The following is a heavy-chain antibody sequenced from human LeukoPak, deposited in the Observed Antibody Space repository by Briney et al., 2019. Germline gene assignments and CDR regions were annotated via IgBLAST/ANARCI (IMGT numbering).Heavy chain of an antibody. J-gene: IGHJ4*02. CDR2: IYYSRST. V-gene: IGHV4-30-4*01. CDR3: ARVSGAAFPFIDY. CDR1: GGSISSGDYY. Sequence: SETLSLTCTVSGGSISSGDYYWSWIRQPPGKGLEWIGYIYYSRSTYYNPSLKSRVTISVDTSKNQFSLKLSSVTAADTAVYYCARVSGAAFPFIDYWGQGTLVTVSS. D-gene: IGHD3-10*01.